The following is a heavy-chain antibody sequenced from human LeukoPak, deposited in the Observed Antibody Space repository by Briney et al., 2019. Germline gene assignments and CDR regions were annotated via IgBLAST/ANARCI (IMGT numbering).Heavy chain of an antibody. J-gene: IGHJ4*02. CDR3: ASVRQRGY. CDR1: GFSFSSYE. CDR2: ISSSSGTI. Sequence: PGGSLRLSCAASGFSFSSYEMNWVRQAPGKGLEWVSYISSSSGTIYYADSVKGRFTISRDNAKNSLYLQMNSLRDEDTAVYYCASVRQRGYWGQGTLVTVSS. V-gene: IGHV3-48*03. D-gene: IGHD2-8*01.